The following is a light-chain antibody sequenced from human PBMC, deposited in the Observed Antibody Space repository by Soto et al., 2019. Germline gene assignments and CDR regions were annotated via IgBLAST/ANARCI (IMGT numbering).Light chain of an antibody. V-gene: IGKV3-20*01. CDR3: QQYET. CDR2: GAS. Sequence: EIVLTQSPGTLSLSPGERATLSCRASQSVSSTYVAWYQQKSGQAPRLLIYGASSRATGIPDRFSGSGSGTDFTLTISRLEPEDFAVYYCQQYETFGQGTKVDI. J-gene: IGKJ1*01. CDR1: QSVSSTY.